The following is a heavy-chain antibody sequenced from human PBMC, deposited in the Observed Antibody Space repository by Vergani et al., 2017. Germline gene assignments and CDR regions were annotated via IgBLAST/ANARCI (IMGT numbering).Heavy chain of an antibody. CDR3: ARDHPYSGSYRGEACDI. Sequence: EVQLVESGGGLVQPGGSLRLSCAASGFTFSSYWMSWVRQAPGKGLEWVANIKQDGSEKYYVDSVKGRFTTSRDNAKNSLYLQMNSLRAEDTAVYYCARDHPYSGSYRGEACDIWGQGTMVTVSS. CDR1: GFTFSSYW. J-gene: IGHJ3*02. V-gene: IGHV3-7*01. D-gene: IGHD1-26*01. CDR2: IKQDGSEK.